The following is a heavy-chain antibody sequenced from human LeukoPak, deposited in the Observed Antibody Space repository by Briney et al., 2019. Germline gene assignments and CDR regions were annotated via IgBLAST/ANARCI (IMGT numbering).Heavy chain of an antibody. V-gene: IGHV4-61*01. CDR1: GGSVNSGNYY. Sequence: SETLSLTCTVSGGSVNSGNYYWSWIRQPPGKGLEWIGYIYYSGSTYYNPSLKSRVTISVDTSKNQFTLKLSSVTAADTAVYYCARGRVRFDPWGQGTLVTVSS. CDR2: IYYSGST. J-gene: IGHJ5*02. CDR3: ARGRVRFDP. D-gene: IGHD3-10*01.